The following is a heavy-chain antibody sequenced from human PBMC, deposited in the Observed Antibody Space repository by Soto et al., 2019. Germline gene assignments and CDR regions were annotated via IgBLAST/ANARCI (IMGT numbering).Heavy chain of an antibody. D-gene: IGHD3-3*01. J-gene: IGHJ6*02. CDR3: ASHRGGTFYDFWSHYGMDV. CDR1: GYTFTSYD. Sequence: ASVKVSCKASGYTFTSYDINWVRQATAQGLEWMGWMNPNSGNTGYAQKFQGRVTITADESTRTAYMELSSLRSEDTAVYYCASHRGGTFYDFWSHYGMDVWGQGTTVTVSS. V-gene: IGHV1-8*01. CDR2: MNPNSGNT.